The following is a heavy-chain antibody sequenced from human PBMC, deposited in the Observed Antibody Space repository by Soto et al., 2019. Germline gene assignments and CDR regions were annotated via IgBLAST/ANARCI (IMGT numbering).Heavy chain of an antibody. CDR3: ARGDFGSSANYYAGWFDP. V-gene: IGHV1-2*02. CDR1: GYTFTAYY. D-gene: IGHD3-22*01. CDR2: INPNSGGT. Sequence: ASVKVSCKASGYTFTAYYMHWLRQAPGQGLEWMGWINPNSGGTKYAQKFQGRVTMTNDTSISTAYMGLSRLGSDDTAVYYCARGDFGSSANYYAGWFDPWGQGTLVTVSS. J-gene: IGHJ5*02.